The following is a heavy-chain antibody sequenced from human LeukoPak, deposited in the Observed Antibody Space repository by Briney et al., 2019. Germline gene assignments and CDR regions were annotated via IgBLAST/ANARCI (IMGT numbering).Heavy chain of an antibody. J-gene: IGHJ4*02. Sequence: GASVKVSCKASGFTFTNSAIQWLRQARGQRLEWLGWIVVGSGNANYAQKFQDRVIITRDMSTSTAYMEVSSLRSEDTAVYYCAPDDLTRAYWGQGTLVTVSS. CDR3: APDDLTRAY. CDR2: IVVGSGNA. V-gene: IGHV1-58*02. CDR1: GFTFTNSA.